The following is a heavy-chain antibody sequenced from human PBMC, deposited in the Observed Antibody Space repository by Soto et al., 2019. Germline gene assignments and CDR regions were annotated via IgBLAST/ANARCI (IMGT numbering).Heavy chain of an antibody. D-gene: IGHD5-12*01. CDR2: IYYSGST. V-gene: IGHV4-59*01. CDR3: AREGNLGRWLQPLDF. Sequence: SATLSLTCTVSGGSISRYYWSWIRQPPGKGLEWIGYIYYSGSTNYNPSLKSRVTISVDTSKNQFSLKLSSVTAADTAVYYCAREGNLGRWLQPLDFWGQGTLVT. CDR1: GGSISRYY. J-gene: IGHJ4*02.